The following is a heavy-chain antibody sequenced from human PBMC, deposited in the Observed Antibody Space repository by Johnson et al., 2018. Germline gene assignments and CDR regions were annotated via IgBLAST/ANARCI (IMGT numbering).Heavy chain of an antibody. J-gene: IGHJ3*02. D-gene: IGHD6-19*01. CDR3: ARDSPGGGWPLDAFDI. CDR2: IWYDGSNK. V-gene: IGHV3-33*01. CDR1: GFTFSSYG. Sequence: VQLLESGGGVVQPGRSLRLSCAASGFTFSSYGMHWVRQAPGQGLEWVAVIWYDGSNKYYAESVKGRFTISRDNAKNSLYLQMNSLRAEDTDVYYCARDSPGGGWPLDAFDIWGQGTMVTVSS.